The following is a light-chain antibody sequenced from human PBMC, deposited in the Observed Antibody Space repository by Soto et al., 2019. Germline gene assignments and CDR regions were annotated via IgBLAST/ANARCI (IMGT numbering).Light chain of an antibody. CDR1: QSVSSSY. Sequence: EIVLTQSPGTLSLSPGERATLSCRASQSVSSSYLAWYQQKPGQAPRLLIYGASSRATGIPDRFIGSGSGTDFTLTISRLEPEDFAVYYCQQYGSSPQTFGQGTKVDSK. J-gene: IGKJ1*01. V-gene: IGKV3-20*01. CDR3: QQYGSSPQT. CDR2: GAS.